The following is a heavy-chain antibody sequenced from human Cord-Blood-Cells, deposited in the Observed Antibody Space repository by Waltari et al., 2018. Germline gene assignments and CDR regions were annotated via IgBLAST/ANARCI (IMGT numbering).Heavy chain of an antibody. D-gene: IGHD6-19*01. CDR3: ATRALRAVAGPVSDY. Sequence: QVQLVQSRAEVRKPGASVQVSCKVSGYTLPELSMHWVRQAPGRGLEWMGACEHEDAEVIDAQKLHAIVTLTEDTTTDAADRELSSLSSEETAGYYCATRALRAVAGPVSDYWGQGTLVTVAS. V-gene: IGHV1-24*01. CDR1: GYTLPELS. J-gene: IGHJ4*02. CDR2: CEHEDAEV.